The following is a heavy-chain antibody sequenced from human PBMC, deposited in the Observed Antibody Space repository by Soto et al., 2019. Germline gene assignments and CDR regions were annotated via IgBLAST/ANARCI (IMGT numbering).Heavy chain of an antibody. CDR2: INAVNGNT. J-gene: IGHJ5*01. CDR1: GYTFTSYA. V-gene: IGHV1-3*01. D-gene: IGHD6-13*01. Sequence: ASVKVSCKASGYTFTSYAMHWVRQAPGQGLEWMGWINAVNGNTKYSQKFQGGVTITRDTSVSTAYMELSSLRAEDTAVYYCATDVHRTAADGKKADWFDYWGQGTLVTVSS. CDR3: ATDVHRTAADGKKADWFDY.